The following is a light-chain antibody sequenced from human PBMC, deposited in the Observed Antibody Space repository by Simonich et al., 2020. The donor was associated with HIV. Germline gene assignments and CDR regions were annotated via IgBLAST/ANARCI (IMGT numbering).Light chain of an antibody. V-gene: IGKV3-15*01. CDR2: GAS. J-gene: IGKJ5*01. CDR1: QSVSSN. Sequence: EIVMTQSPATLSVSPGERATLSCRASQSVSSNFAWYQQKPGQAPRLLIYGASTRATGSPARFSCSGSGTEFTLTISSLQSEDFAVYYCQQYNNWPLTFGQGTRLEIK. CDR3: QQYNNWPLT.